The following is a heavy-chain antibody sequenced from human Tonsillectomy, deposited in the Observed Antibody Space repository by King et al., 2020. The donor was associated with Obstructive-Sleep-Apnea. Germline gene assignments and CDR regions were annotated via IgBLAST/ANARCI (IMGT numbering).Heavy chain of an antibody. J-gene: IGHJ4*02. CDR1: GFTFSIYS. D-gene: IGHD3-16*01. V-gene: IGHV3-48*04. CDR3: VRDYLWAFDY. Sequence: VQLVESGGGLVQPGGSLRLSCAASGFTFSIYSMNWVRQAPGKGLEWLSYISSSSSSIADSVKGRFTISRDNAKNSLYLQMNSLRAEDTAVYYCVRDYLWAFDYWGQGTLVTVSS. CDR2: ISSSSSS.